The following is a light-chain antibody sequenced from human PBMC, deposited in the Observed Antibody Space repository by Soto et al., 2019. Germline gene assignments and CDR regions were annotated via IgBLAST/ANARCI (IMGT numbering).Light chain of an antibody. CDR3: CSYAGSRV. J-gene: IGLJ2*01. V-gene: IGLV2-23*02. Sequence: QSALTQTASVSGSPGQSITISCTGTSRDVGSYNLVSWYQQHPGKAPKLMIYEVSKRPSGVSNRFSGSKSGNTASLTISGLQAEDEADYYCCSYAGSRVFGGGTKLTVL. CDR1: SRDVGSYNL. CDR2: EVS.